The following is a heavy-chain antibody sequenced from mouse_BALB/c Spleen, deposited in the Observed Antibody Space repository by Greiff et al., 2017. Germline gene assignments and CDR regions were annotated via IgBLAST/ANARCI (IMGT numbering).Heavy chain of an antibody. CDR3: AGYDDGSFAY. Sequence: VQLQQSGAELAKPGASVKMSCKASGYTFTSYWMHWVKQRPGQGLEWIGYINPSTGYTEYNQKFKDKATLTADKSSSTAYMQLSSLTSEDSAVYYCAGYDDGSFAYWGQGTLVTVSA. CDR1: GYTFTSYW. CDR2: INPSTGYT. V-gene: IGHV1-7*01. D-gene: IGHD2-14*01. J-gene: IGHJ3*01.